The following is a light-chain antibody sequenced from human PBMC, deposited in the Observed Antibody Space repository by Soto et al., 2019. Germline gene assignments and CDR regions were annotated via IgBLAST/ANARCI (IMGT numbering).Light chain of an antibody. CDR1: SSDVGGYNY. Sequence: SVLTQPASVSGSPGQSITISCTGTSSDVGGYNYVSWYQQHPGKAPKLMIYDVSDRPSGVSNRFSGSKSGNTASLTISGLQAEDEADYYCSSYTGSSTLAVFGGGTKLTVL. J-gene: IGLJ2*01. V-gene: IGLV2-14*01. CDR2: DVS. CDR3: SSYTGSSTLAV.